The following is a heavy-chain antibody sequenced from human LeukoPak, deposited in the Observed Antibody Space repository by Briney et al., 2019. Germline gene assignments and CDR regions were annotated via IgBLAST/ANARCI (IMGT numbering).Heavy chain of an antibody. Sequence: ASVTVSCMASGYTFTGYYMHWVRQAPGQGLEWMGWINPNSGGTNYAQTLHGRVTMTRDTSISIVYMELSALITDDTAVYYCARSLRYDDSSGYYAYWGQGTLVTVSS. D-gene: IGHD3-22*01. J-gene: IGHJ4*02. V-gene: IGHV1-2*02. CDR1: GYTFTGYY. CDR3: ARSLRYDDSSGYYAY. CDR2: INPNSGGT.